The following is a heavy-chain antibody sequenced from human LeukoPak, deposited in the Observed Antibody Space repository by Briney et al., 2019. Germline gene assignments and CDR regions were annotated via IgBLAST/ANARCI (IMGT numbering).Heavy chain of an antibody. D-gene: IGHD4/OR15-4a*01. V-gene: IGHV3-21*01. CDR1: GFTFSSYS. J-gene: IGHJ4*02. Sequence: TPGGSLRLSCAASGFTFSSYSMNWVRQAPGKGLEWVSSISSSSTYIYYADSVKGRFTISRDNAKNSLYLQMNSLRAEDTAVYCCAREFTPTSLTRSSYYFDYWGQGTLVTVSS. CDR2: ISSSSTYI. CDR3: AREFTPTSLTRSSYYFDY.